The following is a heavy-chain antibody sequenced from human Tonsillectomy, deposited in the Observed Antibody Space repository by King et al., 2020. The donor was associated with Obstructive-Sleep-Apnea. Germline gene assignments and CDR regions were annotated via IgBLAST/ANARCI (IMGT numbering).Heavy chain of an antibody. V-gene: IGHV3-7*01. CDR2: INQDGSEK. Sequence: VQLVESGGGLVQPGGSLRVSCAASGFTFNSYWMSWVRQAPGKGLEWVANINQDGSEKYYVDSVKGRYTISRDNAKNSLYLQMDSLRAEDTAVYFCAGVLLMKYYFDSWGQGTLVTVSS. D-gene: IGHD2-8*01. J-gene: IGHJ4*02. CDR1: GFTFNSYW. CDR3: AGVLLMKYYFDS.